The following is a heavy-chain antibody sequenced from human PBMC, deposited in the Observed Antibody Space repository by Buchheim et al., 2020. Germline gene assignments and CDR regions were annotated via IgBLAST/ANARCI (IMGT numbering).Heavy chain of an antibody. D-gene: IGHD6-13*01. CDR3: ARDLSSWYLFDS. J-gene: IGHJ5*01. CDR2: ISSDGSTT. CDR1: GFTFSSYW. Sequence: EVQLVESGGGLVQPGGSLRLSCAASGFTFSSYWMHWVRQGPGKGLVWVARISSDGSTTTYADSVKGRFTISRDNAKNTMGLQMNSLRGEDTAVYYCARDLSSWYLFDSWGQGIL. V-gene: IGHV3-74*01.